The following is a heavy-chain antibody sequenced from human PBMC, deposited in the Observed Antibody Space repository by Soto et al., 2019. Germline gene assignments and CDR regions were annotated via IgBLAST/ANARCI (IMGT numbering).Heavy chain of an antibody. CDR3: ARDKAIYDFWSGYGYYYGMDV. CDR1: GFTFSSYA. V-gene: IGHV3-30-3*01. D-gene: IGHD3-3*01. Sequence: PGGSLRLSCAASGFTFSSYAMHWVRQAPGKGLEWVAVISYDGSNKYYADSVKGRFTISRDNSKNTLYLQMNSLRAEDTAVYYCARDKAIYDFWSGYGYYYGMDVWGQGTTVTVSS. CDR2: ISYDGSNK. J-gene: IGHJ6*02.